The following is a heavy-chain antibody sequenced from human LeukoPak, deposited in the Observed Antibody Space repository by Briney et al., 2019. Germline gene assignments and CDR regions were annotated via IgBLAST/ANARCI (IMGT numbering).Heavy chain of an antibody. D-gene: IGHD1-26*01. CDR2: IKSNTAGGTT. J-gene: IGHJ4*02. Sequence: PGGSLRLSCAASGFTFSDAWMSWDRQAPGKGLEWVGRIKSNTAGGTTDYAAPVKGRFTISRDDSKNTLYLQMSSLIIEDTAVYFCATEYYGSFNYWGQGTLVTVSS. CDR1: GFTFSDAW. V-gene: IGHV3-15*01. CDR3: ATEYYGSFNY.